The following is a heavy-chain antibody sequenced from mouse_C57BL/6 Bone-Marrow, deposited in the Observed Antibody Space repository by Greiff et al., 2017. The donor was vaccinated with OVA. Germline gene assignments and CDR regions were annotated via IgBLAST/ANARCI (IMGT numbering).Heavy chain of an antibody. D-gene: IGHD2-1*01. CDR2: SRNKANDYTT. Sequence: EVNLVESGGGLVQSGRSLRLSCATSGFTFSDFYMEWVRQAPGKGLEWIAASRNKANDYTTEYSASVKGRFIVSRDTSQSILYLQMNALRAEDTAIYYCARDAYGNYGYFDVWGTGTTVTVSS. V-gene: IGHV7-1*01. CDR3: ARDAYGNYGYFDV. J-gene: IGHJ1*03. CDR1: GFTFSDFY.